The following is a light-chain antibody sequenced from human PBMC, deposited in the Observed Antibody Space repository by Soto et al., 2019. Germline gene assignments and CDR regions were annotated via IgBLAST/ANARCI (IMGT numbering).Light chain of an antibody. CDR3: QQYNTFWT. V-gene: IGKV1-8*01. J-gene: IGKJ1*01. CDR1: QGISSY. CDR2: AAS. Sequence: AIRMTQSPSSLSASTGDRVTITCRASQGISSYLAWYQQKPGKAPKLLIYAASTLQSGVPSRFSGSGSGTEFSLTISSLQPDDSATYYCQQYNTFWTFGQGTKVDIK.